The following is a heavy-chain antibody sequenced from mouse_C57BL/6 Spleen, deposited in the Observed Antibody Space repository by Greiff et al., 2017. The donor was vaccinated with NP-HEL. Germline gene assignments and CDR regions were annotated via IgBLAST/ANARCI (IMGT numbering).Heavy chain of an antibody. Sequence: QVQLKQSGAELVRPGTSVKVSCKASGYAFTNYLIEWVKQRPGQGLEWIGVINPGSGGTNYNEKFKGKATLTADKSSSTAYMQLSSLTSEDSAVDFCARGGKLGHFDYWGQGTTLTVSS. CDR2: INPGSGGT. V-gene: IGHV1-54*01. D-gene: IGHD1-1*02. CDR1: GYAFTNYL. J-gene: IGHJ2*01. CDR3: ARGGKLGHFDY.